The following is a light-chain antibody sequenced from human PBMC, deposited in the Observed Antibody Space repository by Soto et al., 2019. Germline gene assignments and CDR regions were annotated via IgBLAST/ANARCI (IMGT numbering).Light chain of an antibody. Sequence: EILMTQSPATLSVSPGERATLSCRSSQSVSSNLAWYQQKPGQAPRLLIYGASTRATGIPARFSGSGSGTEFTLTISSLQSEDVVVYYCQQYNNWPRTFGQGTKVEIK. CDR1: QSVSSN. CDR3: QQYNNWPRT. J-gene: IGKJ1*01. CDR2: GAS. V-gene: IGKV3-15*01.